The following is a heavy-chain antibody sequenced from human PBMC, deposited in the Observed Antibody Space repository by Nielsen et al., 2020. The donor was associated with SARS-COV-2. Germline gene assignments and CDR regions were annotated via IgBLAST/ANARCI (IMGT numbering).Heavy chain of an antibody. J-gene: IGHJ5*02. CDR1: GFTFDDYT. Sequence: GESLKISCAASGFTFDDYTMHWVRQAPGKGLEWVSLISWDGGSIYYADSVKGRFTISRDNAKNSLYLQMNSLRAEDTAVYYCARENYGDYVSWFDPWGQGTLVTVSS. CDR2: ISWDGGSI. V-gene: IGHV3-43*01. D-gene: IGHD4-17*01. CDR3: ARENYGDYVSWFDP.